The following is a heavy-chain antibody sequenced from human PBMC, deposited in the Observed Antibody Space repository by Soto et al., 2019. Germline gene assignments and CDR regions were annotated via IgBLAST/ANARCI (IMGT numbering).Heavy chain of an antibody. CDR3: ARDYSSGYDFNY. CDR1: GCSISSGGYY. J-gene: IGHJ4*02. D-gene: IGHD5-12*01. Sequence: SETLSLTCTVSGCSISSGGYYWSWIRQYPGKGLEWIGYIFYSGSTYYNPSLKSRVTISLDTSKNQFSLRLSSVTAADTAVYYCARDYSSGYDFNYWGQGTLVTVSS. CDR2: IFYSGST. V-gene: IGHV4-31*03.